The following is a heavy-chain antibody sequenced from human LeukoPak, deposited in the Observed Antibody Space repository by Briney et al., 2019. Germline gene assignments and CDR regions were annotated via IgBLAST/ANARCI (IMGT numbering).Heavy chain of an antibody. J-gene: IGHJ4*02. CDR1: GGSISSYY. CDR3: ASYSSGWYGLFDY. V-gene: IGHV4-59*01. Sequence: MPSETLSLTCTVSGGSISSYYWSWIRQPPGKGLEWIGYIYYSGSTNYNSSLKSRVTISVDTSKNQFSLKLSSVTAADTAVYYCASYSSGWYGLFDYWGQGTLVTVSS. CDR2: IYYSGST. D-gene: IGHD6-19*01.